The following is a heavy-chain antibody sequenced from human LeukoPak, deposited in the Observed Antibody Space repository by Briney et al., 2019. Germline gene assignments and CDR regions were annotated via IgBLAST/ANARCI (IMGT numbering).Heavy chain of an antibody. J-gene: IGHJ4*02. CDR1: GFTFGDNG. D-gene: IGHD2-2*01. V-gene: IGHV3-49*04. CDR2: IRSKAYGGTT. CDR3: TRTYCSSTSCHSSYFDY. Sequence: GGSLRLSCTGSGFTFGDNGMTWVRQAPGKGLEWVGFIRSKAYGGTTEYAAFVKGRFTISRDDSKSIAYLQMNSLKTEDTAVYYCTRTYCSSTSCHSSYFDYWGQGTLVTVSS.